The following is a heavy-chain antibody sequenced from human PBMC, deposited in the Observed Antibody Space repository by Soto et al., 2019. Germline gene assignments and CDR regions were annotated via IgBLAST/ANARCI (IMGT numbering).Heavy chain of an antibody. Sequence: EAQVVESGGGLVQPGGSLRLSCAASGFTFSRDEMNWVRQAPGKGLEWVAYISGTSSTIYYADSVRGRFTISRDNANNTLFLQMDRLRDEDTAVYYCVREDQRGWYNHKHFDSWGEGTLVTVSS. J-gene: IGHJ5*01. CDR3: VREDQRGWYNHKHFDS. V-gene: IGHV3-48*03. CDR2: ISGTSSTI. D-gene: IGHD6-19*01. CDR1: GFTFSRDE.